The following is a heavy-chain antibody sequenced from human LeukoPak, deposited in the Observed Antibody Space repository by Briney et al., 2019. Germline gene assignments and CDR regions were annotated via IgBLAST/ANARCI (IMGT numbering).Heavy chain of an antibody. J-gene: IGHJ4*02. D-gene: IGHD6-13*01. V-gene: IGHV3-23*01. CDR3: AKYNTSGSSWYYFDY. Sequence: GGSLRLSCAASGFTFSSYAMSWVRQAPGKGLEWVSAISGSGGSTYYADSVKGRFTISRDNSKNTLYLQMNSLRAEDTAIYYCAKYNTSGSSWYYFDYWGQGTLVTVSS. CDR2: ISGSGGST. CDR1: GFTFSSYA.